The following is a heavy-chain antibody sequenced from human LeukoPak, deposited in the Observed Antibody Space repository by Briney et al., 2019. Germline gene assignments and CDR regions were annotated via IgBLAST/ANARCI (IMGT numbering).Heavy chain of an antibody. CDR3: TTAGWELYYFDY. CDR2: IKSKTDGGTT. Sequence: GGSLRLSCAASGFTFSNAWMSWVRQAPGKGLECVGRIKSKTDGGTTDYAAPVKGRFTISRDDSKNTLYLQMNSLKTEDTAVYYCTTAGWELYYFDYWGQGTLVTVSS. V-gene: IGHV3-15*01. J-gene: IGHJ4*02. D-gene: IGHD1-26*01. CDR1: GFTFSNAW.